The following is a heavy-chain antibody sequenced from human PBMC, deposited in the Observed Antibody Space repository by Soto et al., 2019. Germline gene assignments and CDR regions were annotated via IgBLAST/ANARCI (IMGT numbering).Heavy chain of an antibody. CDR1: GYTFSNYG. CDR2: ISGYNGNT. Sequence: ASVKVSCKASGYTFSNYGITWVRQAPGQGLEWMGWISGYNGNTNYAQNLQGRVTMTTDTSTSTAYMELKSLRSDDTAVYYCARLPFTIFGVVIKSWFYPWGQGTLVTVSS. CDR3: ARLPFTIFGVVIKSWFYP. J-gene: IGHJ5*02. D-gene: IGHD3-3*01. V-gene: IGHV1-18*04.